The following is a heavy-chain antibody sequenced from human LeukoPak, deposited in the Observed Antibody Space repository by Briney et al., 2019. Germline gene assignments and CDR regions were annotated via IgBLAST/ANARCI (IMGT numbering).Heavy chain of an antibody. J-gene: IGHJ4*02. CDR3: ARGDWGMYYFDY. D-gene: IGHD7-27*01. Sequence: PGGSLRLSCAASGFTFSDYGMHWVRQAPGKGLDWVAFIWYDGSNKYHTDSVKGRFTISRDNSKNTLYLQMNSLRVEDTAVYYCARGDWGMYYFDYWGQGTLVTVSS. CDR2: IWYDGSNK. V-gene: IGHV3-30*02. CDR1: GFTFSDYG.